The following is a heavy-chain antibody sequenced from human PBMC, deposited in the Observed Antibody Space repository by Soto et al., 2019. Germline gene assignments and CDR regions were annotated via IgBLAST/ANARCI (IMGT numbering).Heavy chain of an antibody. CDR1: GDSIISSNW. J-gene: IGHJ4*02. CDR2: IHHSGST. V-gene: IGHV4-4*02. CDR3: ARGETQQQRYY. D-gene: IGHD6-25*01. Sequence: QVHLQESGPGLVKPSGTLSLTCAVSGDSIISSNWWSWVRQSPGKGLEWIGEIHHSGSTKYNPSLKSRVVKSVDKSRSKFFLNLTSVTATDTAVYFCARGETQQQRYYWGQGTLVTVS.